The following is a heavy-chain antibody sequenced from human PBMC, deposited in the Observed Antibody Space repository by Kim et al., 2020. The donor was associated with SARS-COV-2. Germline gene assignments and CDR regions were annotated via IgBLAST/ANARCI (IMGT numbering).Heavy chain of an antibody. CDR2: ISSDGGST. Sequence: GGSLRLSCAASGFSFSDYAMHWVRQAPGKGLQYVSAISSDGGSTYYADSVKGRFTISRDNSKNTLYLQMGSLRAEDMAVYYCARVYIIAVAGSKGTIDFWGQGALVTVSS. J-gene: IGHJ4*02. CDR3: ARVYIIAVAGSKGTIDF. V-gene: IGHV3-64*02. D-gene: IGHD6-13*01. CDR1: GFSFSDYA.